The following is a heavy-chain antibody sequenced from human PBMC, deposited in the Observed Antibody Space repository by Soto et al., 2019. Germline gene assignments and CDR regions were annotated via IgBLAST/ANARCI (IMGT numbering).Heavy chain of an antibody. V-gene: IGHV3-48*02. CDR3: AREFINPLVSEWELRSTGADDAFDI. CDR1: GFTFSSYS. J-gene: IGHJ3*02. Sequence: EVQLVESGGGLVQPGGSLRLSCAASGFTFSSYSMNWVRQAPGKGLEWVSYISSSSSTIYYADSVKGRFTISRDNAKNSLYLQMNSLRDEDTAVYYCAREFINPLVSEWELRSTGADDAFDIWGQGTMVTVSS. D-gene: IGHD1-26*01. CDR2: ISSSSSTI.